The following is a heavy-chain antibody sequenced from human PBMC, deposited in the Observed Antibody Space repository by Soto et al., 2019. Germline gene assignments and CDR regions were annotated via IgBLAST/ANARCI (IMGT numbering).Heavy chain of an antibody. J-gene: IGHJ4*02. CDR3: ARVICSSTSCALDY. Sequence: EVQLVESGGGLVTPGGSLRLSCAASAFTFSSYSMNWVRQAPGKGLEWVSSISSSSSYIYYADSVKGRFSISRDNAKNSLYLQMKSLRAEDTAVYYCARVICSSTSCALDYWGQGTLVTVSS. V-gene: IGHV3-21*01. CDR2: ISSSSSYI. D-gene: IGHD2-2*01. CDR1: AFTFSSYS.